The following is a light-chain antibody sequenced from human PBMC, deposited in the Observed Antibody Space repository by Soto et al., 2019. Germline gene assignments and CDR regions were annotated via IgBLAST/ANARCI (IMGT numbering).Light chain of an antibody. Sequence: GLTQPRSVSGSPGQSVTISFTGTSSNVGGYNYVSWYQHHPGKAPKLVIYDVYSRPSGVPDRFSGSKYDNTASLTISGLQAEDEADYYCCSYAGSNTFYVFGTGTKVTVL. CDR2: DVY. V-gene: IGLV2-11*01. CDR1: SSNVGGYNY. J-gene: IGLJ1*01. CDR3: CSYAGSNTFYV.